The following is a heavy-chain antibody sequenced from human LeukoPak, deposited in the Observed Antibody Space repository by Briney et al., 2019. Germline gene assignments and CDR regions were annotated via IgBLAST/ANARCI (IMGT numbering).Heavy chain of an antibody. V-gene: IGHV4-34*01. CDR3: ARRSPVEYCSSTSCYAGWFDP. CDR2: INHSGST. D-gene: IGHD2-2*01. CDR1: GGSFSGYY. J-gene: IGHJ5*02. Sequence: PSETLSLTCAVYGGSFSGYYWSWIRQPPGKGLEWIGEINHSGSTNYNPSLKSRVPISVDTSKNQFSLKLSSVTAADTAVYYCARRSPVEYCSSTSCYAGWFDPWGQGTLVTVSS.